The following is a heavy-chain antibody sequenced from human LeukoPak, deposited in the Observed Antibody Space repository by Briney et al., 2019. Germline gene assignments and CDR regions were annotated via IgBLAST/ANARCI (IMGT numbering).Heavy chain of an antibody. J-gene: IGHJ6*02. V-gene: IGHV3-23*01. CDR2: ISGSGGST. CDR1: GFTFSSYA. CDR3: ASSSAWFLNYAMDV. Sequence: GGSLRLSCAASGFTFSSYAMSWVRQAPGKGLEWVSAISGSGGSTYYADSVKGRFTISKDNFNNRLYLEMNSLRPEDTAVYYCASSSAWFLNYAMDVWGHGATVTVSS. D-gene: IGHD6-19*01.